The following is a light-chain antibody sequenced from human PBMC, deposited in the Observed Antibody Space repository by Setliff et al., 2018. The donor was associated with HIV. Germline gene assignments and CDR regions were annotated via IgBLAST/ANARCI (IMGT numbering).Light chain of an antibody. Sequence: QSALAQPASVSGSPGQSITISCTGTSSDVGGYNYVSWYQQHPGKAPKLMIYDVSKRPSGVSDRFSGSKSGNTASLTIPGLQAEDEADYYCSSSRSSTIEVFGTGTKVTVL. CDR2: DVS. V-gene: IGLV2-14*01. CDR3: SSSRSSTIEV. CDR1: SSDVGGYNY. J-gene: IGLJ1*01.